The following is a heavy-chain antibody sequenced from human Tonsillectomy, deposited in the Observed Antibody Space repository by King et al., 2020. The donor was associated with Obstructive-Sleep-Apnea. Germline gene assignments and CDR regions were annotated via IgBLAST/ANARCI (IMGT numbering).Heavy chain of an antibody. V-gene: IGHV1-2*02. Sequence: QLVQSGAEVKKPGASVKVSCKASGYTFTGYYMHWVRQAPGQGLEWMGWINPNSGGTNYAQKFQGRVTMTRDTSISTAYMELSRLRSDDTAVYYCARENADTKEELGMDVWGQGTTVTVSS. CDR3: ARENADTKEELGMDV. CDR2: INPNSGGT. CDR1: GYTFTGYY. J-gene: IGHJ6*02. D-gene: IGHD5-18*01.